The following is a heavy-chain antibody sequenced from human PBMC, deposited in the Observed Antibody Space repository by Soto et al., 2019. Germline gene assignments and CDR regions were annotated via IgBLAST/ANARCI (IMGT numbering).Heavy chain of an antibody. CDR2: ISWNSGAK. CDR3: AKAPYAVYFYYFDS. V-gene: IGHV3-9*01. CDR1: GFAFGDSA. J-gene: IGHJ4*02. Sequence: GGSLRLSCAGSGFAFGDSAMHWVRQAPGKGLEWVAGISWNSGAKGYADSVKGRFTISRDNAKKSLYLQMNTLRPEDTALYYCAKAPYAVYFYYFDSWGQGTLVTVSS. D-gene: IGHD2-8*01.